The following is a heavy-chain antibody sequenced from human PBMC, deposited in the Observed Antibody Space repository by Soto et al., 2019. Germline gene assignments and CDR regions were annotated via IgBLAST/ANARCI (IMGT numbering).Heavy chain of an antibody. D-gene: IGHD6-13*01. Sequence: SETLSLTCAVSGGSISSGGYSWSWIRQPPGKGLEWIGYIYHSGSTYYNPSLKSRVTISVDRSKNQFSLKLSSVTAADTAVYYCAKGLLREQQLVTTFDYWGQGTLDTVSS. CDR1: GGSISSGGYS. CDR3: AKGLLREQQLVTTFDY. J-gene: IGHJ4*02. V-gene: IGHV4-30-2*01. CDR2: IYHSGST.